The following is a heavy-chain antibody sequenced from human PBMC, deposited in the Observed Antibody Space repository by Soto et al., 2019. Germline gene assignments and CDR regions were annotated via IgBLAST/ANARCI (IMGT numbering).Heavy chain of an antibody. CDR3: AREGGSGSTDWYFNV. CDR1: GGSISSGGYS. CDR2: IFHRGST. J-gene: IGHJ2*01. D-gene: IGHD1-26*01. Sequence: QLQLQESGSGLVKPSQTLSLTCAVSGGSISSGGYSWSWLRQPPGKGLEWIGYIFHRGSTYYNPSLKSRVTISVDASKNHFSLELSSVTAADTAVYYCAREGGSGSTDWYFNVWGRGTLVTVSS. V-gene: IGHV4-30-2*01.